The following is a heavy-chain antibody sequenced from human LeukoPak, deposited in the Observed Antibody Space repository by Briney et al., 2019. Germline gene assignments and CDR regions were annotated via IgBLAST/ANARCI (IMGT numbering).Heavy chain of an antibody. J-gene: IGHJ4*02. Sequence: PGGSLGLSCAASGFTFSSYSMNWVRQAPGKGLEWVSSISSSSSYIYYADSVKGRFTISRDNAKNSLYLQMNSLRAEDTAVYYCARVGYGDYYFDYWGQGTLVTASS. CDR1: GFTFSSYS. V-gene: IGHV3-21*01. D-gene: IGHD4-17*01. CDR2: ISSSSSYI. CDR3: ARVGYGDYYFDY.